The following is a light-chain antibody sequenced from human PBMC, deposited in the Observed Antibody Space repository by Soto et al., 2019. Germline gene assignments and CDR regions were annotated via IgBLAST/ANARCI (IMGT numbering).Light chain of an antibody. V-gene: IGLV2-11*01. Sequence: SALTQPRSVSGSAGRSVTISCTGTSSDVGGYNYVSWYQQHPGKAPKLMIYDVSKRPSGVPDRFSGSKSGNTASLTISGLQAEDEADYYCCSYAGSYAYVFGTGTKVTVL. CDR2: DVS. CDR1: SSDVGGYNY. CDR3: CSYAGSYAYV. J-gene: IGLJ1*01.